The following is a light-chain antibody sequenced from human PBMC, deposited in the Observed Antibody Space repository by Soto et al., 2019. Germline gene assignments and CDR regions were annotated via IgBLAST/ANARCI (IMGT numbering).Light chain of an antibody. V-gene: IGKV3-15*01. CDR1: QSVSSN. CDR3: QQYNTWAPWT. J-gene: IGKJ1*01. Sequence: EIVMTQSPATLSVSPGERATLSCRASQSVSSNLAWYQQKPGQAPRLLIYGASTRATGIPARFSGSGSGTDFTLTISSLQSEDFAVYYCQQYNTWAPWTFGQGTKVEIK. CDR2: GAS.